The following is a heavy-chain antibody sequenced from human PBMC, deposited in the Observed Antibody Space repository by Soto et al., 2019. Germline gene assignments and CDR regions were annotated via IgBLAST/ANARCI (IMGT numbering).Heavy chain of an antibody. J-gene: IGHJ3*02. V-gene: IGHV1-69*02. CDR2: IIPILGIA. Sequence: QVQLVQSGAEVKKPGSSVKVSCKASGGTFSSYTISWVRQAPGQGLEWMGRIIPILGIANYAQKFQGRVTITADKSTSTAYMELSSLRSEDTAVYYCAGPGQSYHSSGEGAFDIWGQGTMVTVSS. D-gene: IGHD3-22*01. CDR3: AGPGQSYHSSGEGAFDI. CDR1: GGTFSSYT.